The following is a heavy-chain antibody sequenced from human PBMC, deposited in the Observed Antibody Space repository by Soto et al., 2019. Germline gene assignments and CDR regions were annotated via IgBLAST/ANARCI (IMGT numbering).Heavy chain of an antibody. Sequence: SETLSLTCAVYGGSFSGYYWSWIRQPPGKGLEWIGEINHSGSTNYNPSLKSRVTISVDTSKNQFSLKLSSVTAADTAVYYCAKALRGVKAAYYFDYWGQGTLVTVSS. J-gene: IGHJ4*02. CDR3: AKALRGVKAAYYFDY. V-gene: IGHV4-34*01. CDR1: GGSFSGYY. D-gene: IGHD3-10*01. CDR2: INHSGST.